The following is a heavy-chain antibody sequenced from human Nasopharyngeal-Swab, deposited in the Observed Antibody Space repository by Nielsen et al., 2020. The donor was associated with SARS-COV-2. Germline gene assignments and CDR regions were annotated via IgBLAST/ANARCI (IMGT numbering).Heavy chain of an antibody. J-gene: IGHJ4*01. CDR2: INGVSDLI. CDR3: ATRITMRPFDY. Sequence: GESLKISCATSGFTFNTYAMNWVRQAPGRGLEWVSHINGVSDLIYYADSVQGRFTISRDNSKNTLYLQMNSLRPEDTAVYYCATRITMRPFDYWGHGTLVTVSS. V-gene: IGHV3-48*01. CDR1: GFTFNTYA. D-gene: IGHD3-22*01.